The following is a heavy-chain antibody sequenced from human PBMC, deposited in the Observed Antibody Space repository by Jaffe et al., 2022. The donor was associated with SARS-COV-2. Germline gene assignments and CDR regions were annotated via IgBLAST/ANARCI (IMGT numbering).Heavy chain of an antibody. D-gene: IGHD2-15*01. Sequence: QVQLVQSGAEVKKPGASVKVSCKASGYTFTTYYMHWVRQAPGQGLEWMGVINPNGGTTSYAQQLQGRVTVTRDTSTSTVYMELSSLRSDDTAVYYCARDAGGGRFYMDVWGKGTTVTVSS. V-gene: IGHV1-46*04. CDR2: INPNGGTT. J-gene: IGHJ6*03. CDR3: ARDAGGGRFYMDV. CDR1: GYTFTTYY.